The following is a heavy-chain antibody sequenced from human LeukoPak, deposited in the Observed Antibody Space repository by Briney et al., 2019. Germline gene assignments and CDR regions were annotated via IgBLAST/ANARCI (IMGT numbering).Heavy chain of an antibody. J-gene: IGHJ5*02. D-gene: IGHD4-17*01. Sequence: PGGSLRLSCAASGFTVSNYAVNWVRQAPGKGLEWVSSIAATSGSTFYADSVKGRFTISRDNSKNTLYLQMNSLRAEDTALYYCAKAAYGDYVNWFDPWGQGTLVIVSS. CDR3: AKAAYGDYVNWFDP. CDR2: IAATSGST. CDR1: GFTVSNYA. V-gene: IGHV3-23*01.